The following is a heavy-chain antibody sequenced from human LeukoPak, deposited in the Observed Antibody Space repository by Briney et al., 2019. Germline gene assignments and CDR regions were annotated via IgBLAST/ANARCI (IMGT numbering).Heavy chain of an antibody. CDR2: MYHSGST. J-gene: IGHJ6*03. CDR3: ARVLTCSSTYYMDV. CDR1: SGSISSGGYY. Sequence: PSETLSLTCTLSSGSISSGGYYWSWIRQHPGKGLEWIGYMYHSGSTYYNPSPKSRVTISGDTSKNQFSLKLSSVTAADTAVYYCARVLTCSSTYYMDVWGKGTTVTVSS. V-gene: IGHV4-31*03. D-gene: IGHD6-13*01.